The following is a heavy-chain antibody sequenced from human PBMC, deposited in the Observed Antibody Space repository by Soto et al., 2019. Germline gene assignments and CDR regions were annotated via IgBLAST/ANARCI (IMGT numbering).Heavy chain of an antibody. D-gene: IGHD6-19*01. Sequence: QTLSLTCAISGDSVSSNSAAWNWIRQSPSRGLEWLGRTYYRSKWYNDYAVSVKSRITINPDTSKNQFSLQLNSVTPEDTAVYYCARELASRTALAGANWFDPWGQGTLVTVSS. V-gene: IGHV6-1*01. CDR1: GDSVSSNSAA. CDR2: TYYRSKWYN. CDR3: ARELASRTALAGANWFDP. J-gene: IGHJ5*02.